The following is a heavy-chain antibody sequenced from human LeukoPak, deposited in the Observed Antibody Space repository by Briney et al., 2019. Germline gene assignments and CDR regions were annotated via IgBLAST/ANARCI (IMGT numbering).Heavy chain of an antibody. CDR3: ARRLTYYDFWGGYFSVYYYGMDV. CDR2: MNPNSGNT. D-gene: IGHD3-3*01. CDR1: GYTFTSYD. V-gene: IGHV1-8*01. J-gene: IGHJ6*02. Sequence: ASVKVSCKASGYTFTSYDINWVRQATGQGLEWMGWMNPNSGNTGYAQKFQGRVTMTRNTSISTAYMELSSLRSEDTAVYYCARRLTYYDFWGGYFSVYYYGMDVWGQGTTVTVSS.